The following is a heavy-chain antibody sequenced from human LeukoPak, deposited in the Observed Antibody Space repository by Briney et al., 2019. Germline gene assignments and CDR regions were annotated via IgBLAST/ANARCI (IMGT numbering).Heavy chain of an antibody. CDR1: GGSFSGYY. V-gene: IGHV4-34*01. D-gene: IGHD5-12*01. CDR3: ARARESVAIDY. Sequence: SETLSLTCAVYGGSFSGYYWSWIRQPPGKGLEWIGEITYSGSTNYSPSLKSRVTISVDTSKNQFSLKLTSVTVADTAVYYCARARESVAIDYWGQGTRVTVSS. CDR2: ITYSGST. J-gene: IGHJ4*02.